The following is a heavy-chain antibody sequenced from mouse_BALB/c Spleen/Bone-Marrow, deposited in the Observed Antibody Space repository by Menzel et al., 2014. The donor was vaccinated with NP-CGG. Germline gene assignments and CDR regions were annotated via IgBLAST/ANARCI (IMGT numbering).Heavy chain of an antibody. J-gene: IGHJ4*01. D-gene: IGHD2-4*01. CDR2: INPSNGGT. V-gene: IGHV1S16*01. Sequence: QVQLQQSGAELVKPGASVKLSCKASGYTFTTYWMHWVRLRPGQGFEWIGEINPSNGGTNYNEKFKRQATLTVDKSSSSAYMQLTSLTSEDSAVYYCTLEFGITTKYFYALAYWGQGTSVTVSS. CDR1: GYTFTTYW. CDR3: TLEFGITTKYFYALAY.